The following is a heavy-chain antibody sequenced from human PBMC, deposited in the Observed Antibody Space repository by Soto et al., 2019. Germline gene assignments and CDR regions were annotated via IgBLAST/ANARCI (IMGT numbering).Heavy chain of an antibody. J-gene: IGHJ4*02. D-gene: IGHD3-22*01. CDR2: INAGNGNT. CDR3: ARVSRDSSGYYFHY. CDR1: GYTFTSYA. V-gene: IGHV1-3*01. Sequence: EASVKVSCKASGYTFTSYAMHWVRQAPGQRLEWMGWINAGNGNTKYSQKFQGRVTITRDTSASTAYMELSSLRSEDTAVYYCARVSRDSSGYYFHYWGQGTLVTVSS.